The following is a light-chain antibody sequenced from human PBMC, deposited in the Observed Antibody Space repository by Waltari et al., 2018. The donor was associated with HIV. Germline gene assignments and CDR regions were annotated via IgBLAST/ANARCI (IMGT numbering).Light chain of an antibody. Sequence: SYEPTQPSSVSVSPGQTARITCSGDVVAKKYTRWFQQKPGQAPVMVIYKDSERPSGIPERFSGSSSGTTVTLTNSGAQVEDEADYYCYSATDNNLGVFGGGTKLTVL. V-gene: IGLV3-27*01. J-gene: IGLJ2*01. CDR1: VVAKKY. CDR2: KDS. CDR3: YSATDNNLGV.